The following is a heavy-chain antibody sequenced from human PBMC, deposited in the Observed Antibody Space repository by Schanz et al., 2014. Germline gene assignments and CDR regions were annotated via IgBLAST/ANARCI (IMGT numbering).Heavy chain of an antibody. J-gene: IGHJ4*02. CDR3: ARDQSPYTNSSDVRYFDY. CDR2: IIPILGIA. D-gene: IGHD6-6*01. CDR1: GYTFVSDS. V-gene: IGHV1-69*09. Sequence: QVQLVQSGAEVKTPGASVKVSCKASGYTFVSDSMHWVRQAPGQGLEWMGRIIPILGIANYAQKFQGRLTITADKSTSTAYMDLRSLRSDDTAVYYCARDQSPYTNSSDVRYFDYWGQGSLVTVSS.